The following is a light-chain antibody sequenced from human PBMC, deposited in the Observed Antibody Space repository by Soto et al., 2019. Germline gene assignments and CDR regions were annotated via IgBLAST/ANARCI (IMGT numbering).Light chain of an antibody. CDR2: DVS. J-gene: IGLJ1*01. Sequence: QSALTQPASVSGSPGQSITISCTGTSSDVGGYDYVSWYQHRPGKAPKLMIYDVSNRPSGVSNRFSGSKSGNTASLTISGLKAEDEADYYCSSYTSSSLYVFGTGTKVTVL. CDR1: SSDVGGYDY. CDR3: SSYTSSSLYV. V-gene: IGLV2-14*03.